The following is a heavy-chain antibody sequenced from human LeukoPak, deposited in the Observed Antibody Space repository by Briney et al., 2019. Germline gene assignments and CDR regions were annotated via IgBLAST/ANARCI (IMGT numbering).Heavy chain of an antibody. CDR2: ISAYNGNA. V-gene: IGHV1-18*01. D-gene: IGHD3-22*01. CDR1: GYTFTSYG. J-gene: IGHJ4*02. CDR3: ARGPYYYDSSGYYFGY. Sequence: ASVKVSCKASGYTFTSYGISWVRQAPGQGLEWMGWISAYNGNANYAQKLQGRVTMTTDTSTSTAYMELRRLRSDDTAVYSCARGPYYYDSSGYYFGYWGQGTLVTVSS.